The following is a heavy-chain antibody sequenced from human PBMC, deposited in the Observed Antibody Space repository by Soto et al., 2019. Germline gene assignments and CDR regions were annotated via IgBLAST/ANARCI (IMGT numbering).Heavy chain of an antibody. CDR1: GGSISSSSYY. J-gene: IGHJ5*02. V-gene: IGHV4-39*07. CDR2: IYYSGST. Sequence: TSETLSLTCTVSGGSISSSSYYWGWIRQPPGKGLEWIGSIYYSGSTYYNPSLKSRVTISVDTSKNQFSLKLSSVTAADTAVYYCARERRGYSYGYVGPAGNWFDPWGQGTLVTVPS. D-gene: IGHD5-18*01. CDR3: ARERRGYSYGYVGPAGNWFDP.